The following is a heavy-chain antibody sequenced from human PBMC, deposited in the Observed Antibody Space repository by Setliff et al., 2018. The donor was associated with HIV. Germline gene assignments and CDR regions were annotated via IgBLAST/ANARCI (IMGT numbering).Heavy chain of an antibody. CDR2: INAGHGNT. CDR3: ARDCVGWDSWYYYGMDV. Sequence: ASVKVSCKASGYTFTRAAMHWVRQAPGQRLEWMGWINAGHGNTKYSDKFQGRVTITRDTSASTVYMELSSLRSEDTAVYYCARDCVGWDSWYYYGMDVWGQGTMVTVSS. J-gene: IGHJ6*02. CDR1: GYTFTRAA. D-gene: IGHD3-10*01. V-gene: IGHV1-3*01.